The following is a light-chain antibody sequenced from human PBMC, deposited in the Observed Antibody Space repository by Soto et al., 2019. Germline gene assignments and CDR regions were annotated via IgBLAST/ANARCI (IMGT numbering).Light chain of an antibody. CDR2: EGS. CDR3: CSYAGSSTFWV. J-gene: IGLJ3*02. Sequence: QSALTQPASVSGSPGQSITISCTGTIIDVGSYNLVSWYQQHPGKAPKLMIYEGSKRPSGVAIRFSGSKSGDTASLTISGLLAADEADYYCCSYAGSSTFWVFGGGTKLTVL. V-gene: IGLV2-23*01. CDR1: IIDVGSYNL.